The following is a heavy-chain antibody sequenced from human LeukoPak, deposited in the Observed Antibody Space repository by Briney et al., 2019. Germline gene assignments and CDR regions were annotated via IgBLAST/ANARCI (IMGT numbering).Heavy chain of an antibody. D-gene: IGHD1-26*01. V-gene: IGHV1-18*01. CDR1: GYTFTNYG. CDR3: ARAMGAIEFDY. J-gene: IGHJ4*02. Sequence: ASVKVSCKASGYTFTNYGITWVRQAPGQGLEWMGWISASNGDTHYSEKFQDRITVTTDTSTSTAYMELRSLRSDDTAVYYCARAMGAIEFDYWGQGTLVTVSS. CDR2: ISASNGDT.